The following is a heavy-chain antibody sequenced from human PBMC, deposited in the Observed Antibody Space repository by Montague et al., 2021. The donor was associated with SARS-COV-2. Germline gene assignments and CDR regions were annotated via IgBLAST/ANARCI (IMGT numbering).Heavy chain of an antibody. CDR1: GGSFTDYY. CDR3: ARGQVSVYGVLIMLPAAGPFDV. D-gene: IGHD3-3*01. J-gene: IGHJ3*01. V-gene: IGHV4-34*01. CDR2: VDHRGSA. Sequence: SETLSLTCAVHGGSFTDYYWTWIRQAPGKGLEWIGEVDHRGSASSSPSLTGRVRISVDRSKTQFSLNLRPVTAADTAAYYCARGQVSVYGVLIMLPAAGPFDVWGRGTMVPVSP.